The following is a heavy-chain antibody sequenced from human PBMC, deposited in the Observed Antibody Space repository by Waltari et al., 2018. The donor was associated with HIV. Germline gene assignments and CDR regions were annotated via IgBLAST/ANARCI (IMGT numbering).Heavy chain of an antibody. V-gene: IGHV5-51*01. J-gene: IGHJ4*02. CDR3: VTSAYGANSWIDY. Sequence: DVQLVQSGAEIKKPGESLKISCKGSGHSFTTNWIGWVRQMPGQGLDWRSIVYPDDADTRYIAAFRGQATISGDKSISTAHLSWRRLKTSDTGIYYCVTSAYGANSWIDYWGQGTPVTVSS. CDR1: GHSFTTNW. D-gene: IGHD3-10*01. CDR2: VYPDDADT.